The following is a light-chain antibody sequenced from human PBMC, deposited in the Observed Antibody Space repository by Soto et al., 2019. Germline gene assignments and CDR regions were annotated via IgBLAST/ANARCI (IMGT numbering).Light chain of an antibody. J-gene: IGLJ1*01. CDR2: HVT. CDR3: CSLNSSHTYV. Sequence: QSVLTQPASVSGSPGQSITISCTGTSSDIGHYDYVSWYQQHPGKAPKLMIYHVTYRPSGVSNRYSGSKSGNSASLTISGLEVVDEADYHCCSLNSSHTYVIGSGTQVPVL. V-gene: IGLV2-14*03. CDR1: SSDIGHYDY.